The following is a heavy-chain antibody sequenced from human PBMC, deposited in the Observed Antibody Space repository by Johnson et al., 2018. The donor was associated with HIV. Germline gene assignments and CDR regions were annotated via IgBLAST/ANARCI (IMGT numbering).Heavy chain of an antibody. Sequence: VQLVESGGGLVKPGGSLRLSCAASGFTFSNAWMSWVRQAPGQGLEWVGRIKSKTDGWTTDYAAPVQGRFTISRDDSKNTLYLQMNSLKTEDTAVYYCARDDTWGDAFDIWGQGTMVTVSS. J-gene: IGHJ3*02. CDR3: ARDDTWGDAFDI. CDR2: IKSKTDGWTT. D-gene: IGHD1-26*01. V-gene: IGHV3-15*01. CDR1: GFTFSNAW.